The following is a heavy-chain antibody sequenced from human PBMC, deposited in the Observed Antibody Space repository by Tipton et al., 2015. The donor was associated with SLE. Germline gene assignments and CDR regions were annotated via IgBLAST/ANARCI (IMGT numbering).Heavy chain of an antibody. CDR1: GGSFSVHYWS. V-gene: IGHV4-34*01. J-gene: IGHJ4*02. CDR3: ARIPAVAGTGVAY. CDR2: IDHSRST. Sequence: TLSLTCAVYGGSFSVHYWSWSWIRQPPGKGLEWIGEIDHSRSTNYNPSLKSRVTISRDTSKNHFSLKLTSVTAADTAVYYCARIPAVAGTGVAYWGQGTLVTVSS. D-gene: IGHD6-19*01.